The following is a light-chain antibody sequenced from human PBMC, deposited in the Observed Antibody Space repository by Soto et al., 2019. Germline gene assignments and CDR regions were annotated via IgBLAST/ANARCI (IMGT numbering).Light chain of an antibody. Sequence: EIVMTQSPATLSVSPGERATLSCRASQSVSSNLAWYQQKPGQAPRLLIYAASNRATGVPARFSGSWSGTEFTLTISSLQSEDFAVYYCQQYNNWPRTFGQGTKVDI. CDR1: QSVSSN. V-gene: IGKV3-15*01. CDR2: AAS. J-gene: IGKJ1*01. CDR3: QQYNNWPRT.